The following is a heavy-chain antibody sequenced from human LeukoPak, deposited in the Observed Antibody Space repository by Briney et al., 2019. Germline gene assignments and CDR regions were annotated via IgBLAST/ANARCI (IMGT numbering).Heavy chain of an antibody. CDR3: AKDLTTMAVEVNWFDP. Sequence: GGSLRLSCAASGFTFSSYGMHWVRQAPGKGQEWVAVISYDGSNKYYADSVKGRFTISRDNSKNTLYLQMNSLRAEDTAVYYCAKDLTTMAVEVNWFDPWGQGTLVTVSS. CDR2: ISYDGSNK. CDR1: GFTFSSYG. J-gene: IGHJ5*02. V-gene: IGHV3-30*18. D-gene: IGHD4-23*01.